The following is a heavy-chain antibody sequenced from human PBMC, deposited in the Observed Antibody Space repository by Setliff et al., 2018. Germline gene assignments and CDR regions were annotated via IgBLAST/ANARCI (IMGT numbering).Heavy chain of an antibody. Sequence: PGGSLRLSCAASGFTFSTYSINWIQAPGKGLEWIAYISSRSNTIYYADSVKGRFTISRDNAKNSLYLQLNSLRAEDTAVYYCATNPRKGRSGGYYYDDPYYFYMDVWGKGTTVTVSS. J-gene: IGHJ6*03. CDR1: GFTFSTYS. V-gene: IGHV3-48*01. CDR3: ATNPRKGRSGGYYYDDPYYFYMDV. D-gene: IGHD3-22*01. CDR2: ISSRSNTI.